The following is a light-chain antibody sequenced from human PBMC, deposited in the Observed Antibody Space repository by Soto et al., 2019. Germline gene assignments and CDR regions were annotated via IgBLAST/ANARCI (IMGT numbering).Light chain of an antibody. CDR1: QRISSW. CDR3: QQYNSYART. V-gene: IGKV1-5*03. J-gene: IGKJ1*01. CDR2: KAS. Sequence: DIQMTQSPCTLSASVGDRVTITCRASQRISSWLAWYQQKPGKAPKLLIYKASSLESGVPSRFSGSGSGTEFTLTISSLQPDDFATYYCQQYNSYARTFGQGTKVDIK.